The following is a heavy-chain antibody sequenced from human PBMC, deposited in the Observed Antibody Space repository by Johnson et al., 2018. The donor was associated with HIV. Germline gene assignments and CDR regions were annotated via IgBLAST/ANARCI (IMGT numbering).Heavy chain of an antibody. CDR1: GFIVSNSY. J-gene: IGHJ3*02. Sequence: EKLVESGGGLIQPGGSLRLSCAASGFIVSNSYMSWVRQAPGKGLEWVSLIYSGGRTYYADSVKGRFTISRDNSKNTLYLQMNNLRAEDTAIFYCARARAGAFDIWGQGTMVTVSS. D-gene: IGHD6-19*01. CDR3: ARARAGAFDI. V-gene: IGHV3-66*03. CDR2: IYSGGRT.